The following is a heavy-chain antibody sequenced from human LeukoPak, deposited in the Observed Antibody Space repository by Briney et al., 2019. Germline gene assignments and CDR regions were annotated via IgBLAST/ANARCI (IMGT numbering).Heavy chain of an antibody. Sequence: GGSLRLSCAASGFTFSSYAMHWVRQAPGKGLEWVAVISYDGSNKYYADSVKGRFTISRDNSKNTLYLQMNSLRAEDTAVYYCARDPGSSSWHAFFHYWGQGTLVTVSS. D-gene: IGHD6-13*01. CDR3: ARDPGSSSWHAFFHY. CDR2: ISYDGSNK. V-gene: IGHV3-30*04. J-gene: IGHJ4*02. CDR1: GFTFSSYA.